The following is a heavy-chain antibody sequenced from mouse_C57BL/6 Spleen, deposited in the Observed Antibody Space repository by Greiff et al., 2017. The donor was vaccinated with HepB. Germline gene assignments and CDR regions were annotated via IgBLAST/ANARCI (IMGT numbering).Heavy chain of an antibody. CDR3: ARGREDWFAY. Sequence: VKLQQSGAELARPGASVKLSCKASGYTFTSYGISWVKQRTGQGLEWIGEIYPRSGNTYYNEKFKGKATLTADKSSSTAYMELRSLTSEDSAVYFCARGREDWFAYWGQGTLVTVFA. J-gene: IGHJ3*01. V-gene: IGHV1-81*01. CDR1: GYTFTSYG. CDR2: IYPRSGNT.